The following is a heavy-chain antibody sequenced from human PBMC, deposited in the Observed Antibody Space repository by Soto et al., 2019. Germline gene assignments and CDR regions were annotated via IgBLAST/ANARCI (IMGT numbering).Heavy chain of an antibody. CDR1: GFTFSGKKY. J-gene: IGHJ3*01. Sequence: GGSLRLSCAASGFTFSGKKYLTWVRQAPGKGLEWVSAFYNTDGAYYADSVKGRFSTSKDHSKNTFYLQLNSLRPDDTAVYYCASWLLREHAFDVWGLGTMVTVS. V-gene: IGHV3-53*01. D-gene: IGHD2-15*01. CDR3: ASWLLREHAFDV. CDR2: FYNTDGA.